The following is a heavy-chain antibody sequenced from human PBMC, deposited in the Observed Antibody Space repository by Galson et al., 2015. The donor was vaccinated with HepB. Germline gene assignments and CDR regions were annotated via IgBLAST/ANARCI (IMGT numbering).Heavy chain of an antibody. Sequence: LRLSCAASGFTFSSYSMNWVRQAPGKGLEWVSSISSSSSSIYYADSVKGRFTISRDNAKNSLYLQMKSPRAEDTAVYYCARDRWEDLGRYYVSSGNAFDIWGQGTMVTVSS. CDR1: GFTFSSYS. CDR2: ISSSSSSI. CDR3: ARDRWEDLGRYYVSSGNAFDI. D-gene: IGHD3-22*01. J-gene: IGHJ3*02. V-gene: IGHV3-21*01.